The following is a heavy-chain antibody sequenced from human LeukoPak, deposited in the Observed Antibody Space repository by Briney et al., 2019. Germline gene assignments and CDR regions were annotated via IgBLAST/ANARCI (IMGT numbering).Heavy chain of an antibody. CDR1: GDSISSNRYY. J-gene: IGHJ4*02. V-gene: IGHV4-39*07. Sequence: SETLSLTCTVSGDSISSNRYYWGWIRQPPGKGLEWIGSMYYSGSTSYNPSLQSRVTISIDTSKNQFSLKLSSVTAADTAVYYCARDNDFWSGYYSFDFWGRGTLVTVSS. D-gene: IGHD3-3*01. CDR3: ARDNDFWSGYYSFDF. CDR2: MYYSGST.